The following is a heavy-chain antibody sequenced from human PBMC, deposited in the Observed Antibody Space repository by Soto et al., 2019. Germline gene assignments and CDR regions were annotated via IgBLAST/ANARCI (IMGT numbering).Heavy chain of an antibody. CDR3: VRDRDIVGQFDR. CDR1: GFTFTIYW. CDR2: INQDGSET. V-gene: IGHV3-7*03. Sequence: ESGGGLVQSGGSLRLSCAVSGFTFTIYWMSWVRQAPGKGLEWVANINQDGSETYYVDSVKGRFTISRDNAKNSLYLQMNSLRAEDTAVYYCVRDRDIVGQFDRWGQGTLVTVSS. J-gene: IGHJ5*02. D-gene: IGHD2-15*01.